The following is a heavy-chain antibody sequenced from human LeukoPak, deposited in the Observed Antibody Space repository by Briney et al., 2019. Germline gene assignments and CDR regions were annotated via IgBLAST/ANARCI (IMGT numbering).Heavy chain of an antibody. D-gene: IGHD6-6*01. Sequence: ASVKVSCKASGYTFTSYYMHWARQAPGQGLEWMGIINPSGGSTSYAQKFQGRVTMTRDMSTSTVYMELSSLRSEDTAVYYCARAPTRVSSAGDAFDIWGQGTMVTVSS. J-gene: IGHJ3*02. V-gene: IGHV1-46*01. CDR1: GYTFTSYY. CDR3: ARAPTRVSSAGDAFDI. CDR2: INPSGGST.